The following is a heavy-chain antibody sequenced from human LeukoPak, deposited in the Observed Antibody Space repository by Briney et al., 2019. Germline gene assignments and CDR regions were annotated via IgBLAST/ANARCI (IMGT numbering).Heavy chain of an antibody. CDR1: GGSFSSYA. V-gene: IGHV1-69*13. Sequence: SVKVSCKASGGSFSSYAISWVRQAPGQGLEWMRGIIPIFGTANYAQKFQGGVTITADESTSTAYMELSSLRSEDTAVYYCARDWVGGIVVVPAAYHDAFDIWGQGTMVTVSS. CDR3: ARDWVGGIVVVPAAYHDAFDI. J-gene: IGHJ3*02. D-gene: IGHD2-2*01. CDR2: IIPIFGTA.